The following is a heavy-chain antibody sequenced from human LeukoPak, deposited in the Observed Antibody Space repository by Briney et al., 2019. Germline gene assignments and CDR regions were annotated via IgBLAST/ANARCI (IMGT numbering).Heavy chain of an antibody. CDR1: GFTFSSYG. Sequence: GGSLRLSCAASGFTFSSYGMHWVRQAPGKGLEWVAVIWYDGSNKYYADSVKGRFTISRDNSKNTLYLQMNSLRAEDTAVYYCARNAILTGMFDYWGQGTLVTVSS. V-gene: IGHV3-33*01. D-gene: IGHD3-9*01. J-gene: IGHJ4*02. CDR2: IWYDGSNK. CDR3: ARNAILTGMFDY.